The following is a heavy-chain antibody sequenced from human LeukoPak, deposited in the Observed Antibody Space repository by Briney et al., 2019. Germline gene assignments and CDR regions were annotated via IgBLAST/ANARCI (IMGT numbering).Heavy chain of an antibody. CDR3: ARAGYSMDTEYFEH. CDR2: ISISGTAI. J-gene: IGHJ1*01. Sequence: GGSLRLSCAASGFTFSSYEMNWVRQAPGKGLEWVSYISISGTAIYYADSVKGRFTISRDNAKSSLYLQMNSLRAEDTAVYYCARAGYSMDTEYFEHWGQGTLVTVSS. V-gene: IGHV3-48*03. D-gene: IGHD5-18*01. CDR1: GFTFSSYE.